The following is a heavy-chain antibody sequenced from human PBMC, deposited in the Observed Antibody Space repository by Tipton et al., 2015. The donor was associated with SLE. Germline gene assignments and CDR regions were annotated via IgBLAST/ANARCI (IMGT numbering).Heavy chain of an antibody. CDR2: INPNSGGT. CDR3: AKDYYGSGSYPDY. Sequence: QLVQSGAEVKKPGASVKVSCKASGYTFTGYYIHWVRQAPGQGLEWMGWINPNSGGTSSAQQFQGRVTMTRDTSISTAYMELSRLRTDDTAVYYCAKDYYGSGSYPDYWGQGTLVTVSS. CDR1: GYTFTGYY. J-gene: IGHJ4*02. V-gene: IGHV1-2*02. D-gene: IGHD3-10*01.